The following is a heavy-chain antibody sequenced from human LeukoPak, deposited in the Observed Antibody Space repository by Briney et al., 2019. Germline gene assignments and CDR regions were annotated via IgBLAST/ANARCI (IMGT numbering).Heavy chain of an antibody. CDR3: VKDRETYYDPGGYYCIWLDP. V-gene: IGHV3-23*01. J-gene: IGHJ5*02. D-gene: IGHD3-22*01. CDR2: ISGSGAST. Sequence: GGSLRLSCAASGFSFSSYAMTWVRQAPGKGLEWVSSISGSGASTYYADSVKGRFTISRDNSKSTLFLQMNSLRVEDTAVYQCVKDRETYYDPGGYYCIWLDPWGLGTLVTVSS. CDR1: GFSFSSYA.